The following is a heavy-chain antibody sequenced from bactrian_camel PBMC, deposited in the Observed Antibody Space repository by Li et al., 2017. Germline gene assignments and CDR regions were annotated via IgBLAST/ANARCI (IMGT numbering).Heavy chain of an antibody. V-gene: IGHV3-2*01. CDR1: GFTFSYYY. J-gene: IGHJ4*01. Sequence: HVQLVESGGGLVQPGGSLRLSCAASGFTFSYYYMMWVRQAPGKGLEWVSSIHSYGSVTYYADSVKGRFTISTDNTKNTVKNTVYLQMDSLKPEDTAAYICAADTKRKGWVRSFPSCDGWGNQGTQVTVS. D-gene: IGHD5*01. CDR2: IHSYGSVT.